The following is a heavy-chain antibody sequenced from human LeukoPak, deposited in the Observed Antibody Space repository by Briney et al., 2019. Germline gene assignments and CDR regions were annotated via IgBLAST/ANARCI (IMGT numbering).Heavy chain of an antibody. J-gene: IGHJ5*02. D-gene: IGHD1-26*01. CDR1: GDSITSTYY. V-gene: IGHV4-38-2*02. CDR3: ARDPLYSGSYFGIWGSNWFDP. CDR2: IYHSGST. Sequence: PSETLSLTCNVSGDSITSTYYWGWIRQPPGKGLEWIGSIYHSGSTYYNPSLKSRVTISVDTSKNQFSLKLSSVTAADTAVYYCARDPLYSGSYFGIWGSNWFDPWGQGTLVTVSS.